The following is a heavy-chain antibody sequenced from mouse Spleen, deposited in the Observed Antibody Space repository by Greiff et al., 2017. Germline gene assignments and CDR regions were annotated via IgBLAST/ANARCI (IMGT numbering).Heavy chain of an antibody. CDR1: GFTFSDYY. CDR2: ISDGGSYT. V-gene: IGHV5-4*02. Sequence: EVQLVESGGGLVKPGGSLKLSCAASGFTFSDYYMYWVRQTPEKRLEWVATISDGGSYTYYPDSVKGRFTISRDNAKNNLYLQMSSLKSEDTAMYYCARDLMITRYYYAMDYWGQGTSVTVSS. CDR3: ARDLMITRYYYAMDY. D-gene: IGHD2-4*01. J-gene: IGHJ4*01.